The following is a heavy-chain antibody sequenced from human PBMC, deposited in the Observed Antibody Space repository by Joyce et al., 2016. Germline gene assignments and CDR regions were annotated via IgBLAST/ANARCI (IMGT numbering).Heavy chain of an antibody. J-gene: IGHJ5*02. Sequence: EVQLVESGGGLVKPGGSLRLSCAASGFTFSSYSMNWVRQAPGKGLEWVSSISSNSTYIYYADSLMGRFTISRDNAKNSLYLQMNSLRAEDTAVYYCARRRLKKEQGWFDPWGQGTLVTVSS. CDR2: ISSNSTYI. D-gene: IGHD3-3*01. CDR3: ARRRLKKEQGWFDP. CDR1: GFTFSSYS. V-gene: IGHV3-21*01.